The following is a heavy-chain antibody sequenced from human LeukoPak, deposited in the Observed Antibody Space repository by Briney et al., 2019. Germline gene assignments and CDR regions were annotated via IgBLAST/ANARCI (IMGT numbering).Heavy chain of an antibody. J-gene: IGHJ5*02. V-gene: IGHV3-30*02. CDR1: GFTFSSYW. D-gene: IGHD2-2*01. CDR3: AKDFPASLDGEGQWFDP. Sequence: GGSLRLSCAASGFTFSSYWMSWVRQAPGKGLEWVAFIRYDGSNKYYADSVKGRFTISRDNSKNTLYLQMNSLRAEDTAVYYCAKDFPASLDGEGQWFDPWGQGTLVTVSS. CDR2: IRYDGSNK.